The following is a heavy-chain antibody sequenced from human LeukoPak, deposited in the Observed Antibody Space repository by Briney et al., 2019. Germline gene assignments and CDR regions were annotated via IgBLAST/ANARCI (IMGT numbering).Heavy chain of an antibody. Sequence: GGSLRLSCAASGFTFSSYAMSWVRQAPGKGLEWVSGISGSGGSTYYADTVKGRLTISRDNSKNALYLQMNSLRAEDTAVYFCAKVGDGYYFDYWGQGTVVTVSS. CDR2: ISGSGGST. CDR3: AKVGDGYYFDY. J-gene: IGHJ4*02. V-gene: IGHV3-23*01. D-gene: IGHD5-24*01. CDR1: GFTFSSYA.